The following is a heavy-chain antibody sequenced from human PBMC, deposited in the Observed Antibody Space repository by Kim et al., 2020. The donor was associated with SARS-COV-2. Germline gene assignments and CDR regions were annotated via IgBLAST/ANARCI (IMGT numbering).Heavy chain of an antibody. J-gene: IGHJ6*02. Sequence: SVKGRFTISRDNSKNTLYLQMNSLRAEDTAVYYCAKDFFHYLGPKGGMDVWGQGTTVTVSS. V-gene: IGHV3-30*02. D-gene: IGHD7-27*01. CDR3: AKDFFHYLGPKGGMDV.